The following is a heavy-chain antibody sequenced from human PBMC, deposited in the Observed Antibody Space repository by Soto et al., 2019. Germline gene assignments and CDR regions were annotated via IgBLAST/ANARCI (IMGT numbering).Heavy chain of an antibody. Sequence: LRKTLSLTCAVSGGCSTSNNWWTWVRQPPGQGLEWIGEIYRTGSTNYNPSLKSRVTISLDKSENQFSLKVTSLTAADTAFYYCARDVGPVTIFGEALSGYFDFWGQGTLVTVSS. CDR2: IYRTGST. D-gene: IGHD3-3*01. CDR1: GGCSTSNNW. CDR3: ARDVGPVTIFGEALSGYFDF. V-gene: IGHV4-4*03. J-gene: IGHJ4*02.